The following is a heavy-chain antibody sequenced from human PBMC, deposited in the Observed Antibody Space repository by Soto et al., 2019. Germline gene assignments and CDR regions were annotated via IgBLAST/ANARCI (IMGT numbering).Heavy chain of an antibody. V-gene: IGHV3-23*01. J-gene: IGHJ4*02. CDR3: ARVYCSGGSCYSVDY. CDR1: GFTFSSYA. Sequence: GGSLRLSCAASGFTFSSYAMSWVRQAPGKGLGWVSGISGSGISTYYADSVKGRFTISRDNSKNTLYLQMNSLRAEDTAVYYCARVYCSGGSCYSVDYWGQGTLVTVSS. CDR2: ISGSGIST. D-gene: IGHD2-15*01.